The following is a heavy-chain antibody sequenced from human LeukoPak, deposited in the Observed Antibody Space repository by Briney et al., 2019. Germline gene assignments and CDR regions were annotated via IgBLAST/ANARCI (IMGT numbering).Heavy chain of an antibody. Sequence: GGSLRLSCAASGFTFSSYEMNWVRLAPGKGLEWVSYISSSGSTIYYADSVKGRFTISRDNAKNSLYLQMNSLRAEDTAVYYCARVNMVRGVIITEEGWFDPWGQGTLVTVSS. CDR2: ISSSGSTI. J-gene: IGHJ5*02. V-gene: IGHV3-48*03. CDR1: GFTFSSYE. D-gene: IGHD3-10*01. CDR3: ARVNMVRGVIITEEGWFDP.